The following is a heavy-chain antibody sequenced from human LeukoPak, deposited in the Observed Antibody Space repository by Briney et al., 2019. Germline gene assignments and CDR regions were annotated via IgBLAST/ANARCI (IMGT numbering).Heavy chain of an antibody. CDR3: ARDHCSSTSCLLY. V-gene: IGHV3-74*01. D-gene: IGHD2-2*01. CDR1: GFTFSSYW. Sequence: GGSLRLSCAASGFTFSSYWMNWVRQAPGKGLVWVSRIASDGSSTTYADSVKGRFSISRDNAKNTLYLQMNSLRVEDTAVYYCARDHCSSTSCLLYWGQGALVAVSS. CDR2: IASDGSST. J-gene: IGHJ4*02.